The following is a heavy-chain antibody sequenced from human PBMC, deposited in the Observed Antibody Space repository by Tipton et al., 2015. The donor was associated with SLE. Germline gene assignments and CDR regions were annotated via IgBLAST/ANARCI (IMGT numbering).Heavy chain of an antibody. D-gene: IGHD3-10*01. V-gene: IGHV1-46*01. J-gene: IGHJ4*02. CDR2: INPSGGST. CDR3: ARERGGGAMVRGVVFDY. Sequence: QVQLVQSGAKLKKPGASVKVSCKASGYTFTIHYMYWVRQAPGQGLEWMGIINPSGGSTTYTQKFQGRVPMTRDTSTSTVYMELNSLRAEDTAVYYCARERGGGAMVRGVVFDYWGQGTLVTVSS. CDR1: GYTFTIHY.